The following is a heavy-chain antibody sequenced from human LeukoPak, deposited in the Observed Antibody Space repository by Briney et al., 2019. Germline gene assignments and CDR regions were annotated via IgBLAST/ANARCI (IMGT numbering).Heavy chain of an antibody. D-gene: IGHD2-21*02. CDR3: ARSGTYCGGDCSDN. V-gene: IGHV4-34*01. CDR1: GGSFRGYY. Sequence: SETLSLTCAVYGGSFRGYYWSWIRQPPGKGLEWIGEINHSGSTNYNPSLKSRVTISVDTSKNQFSLKLSSVTAADTAVYYCARSGTYCGGDCSDNWGQGTLVTVSS. J-gene: IGHJ4*02. CDR2: INHSGST.